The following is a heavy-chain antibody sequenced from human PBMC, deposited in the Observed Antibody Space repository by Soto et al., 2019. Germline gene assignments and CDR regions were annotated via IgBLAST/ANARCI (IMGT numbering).Heavy chain of an antibody. Sequence: SETLSLTCTVSGGSISPYYWSWIRQPPGKGLEWVGYIYYSGSTYYNPSLKSRVTISVDTSKNQFSLKLSSVTAADTAVYYCARSSTSANYFDYWGQGTLVTV. V-gene: IGHV4-59*06. CDR1: GGSISPYY. CDR3: ARSSTSANYFDY. J-gene: IGHJ4*02. D-gene: IGHD2-2*01. CDR2: IYYSGST.